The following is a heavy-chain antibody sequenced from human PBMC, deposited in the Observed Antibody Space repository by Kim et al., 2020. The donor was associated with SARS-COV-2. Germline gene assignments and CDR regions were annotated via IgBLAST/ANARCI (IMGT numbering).Heavy chain of an antibody. CDR3: ARGSGESGY. J-gene: IGHJ4*02. V-gene: IGHV1-2*02. D-gene: IGHD6-19*01. CDR1: GYTFTDYY. Sequence: ASVKVSCKASGYTFTDYYIHWIRQAPGQGLEWMGWINPKSGATNYAQKFQGRVTMTRDTSISTAYMELSSLRSADTAVFYCARGSGESGYWGQGTLVTVSS. CDR2: INPKSGAT.